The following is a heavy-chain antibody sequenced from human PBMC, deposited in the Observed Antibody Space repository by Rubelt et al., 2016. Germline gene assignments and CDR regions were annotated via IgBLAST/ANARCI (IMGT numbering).Heavy chain of an antibody. CDR1: GYSFTSYW. CDR2: IDPSDSYT. CDR3: ARSSGTTVTTVDY. V-gene: IGHV5-10-1*01. Sequence: EVQLVQSGAEVKKPGESLRISCTGSGYSFTSYWISWVRQMPGKGLEWMGRIDPSDSYTNYSPSFQGNVTISADKSISTAYLQWSSLKASDSAMYYCARSSGTTVTTVDYWGQGTLVTVSS. J-gene: IGHJ4*02. D-gene: IGHD4-17*01.